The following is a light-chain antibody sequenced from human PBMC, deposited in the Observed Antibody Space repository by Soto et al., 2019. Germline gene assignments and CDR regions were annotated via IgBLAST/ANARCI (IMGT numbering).Light chain of an antibody. J-gene: IGKJ2*01. V-gene: IGKV3-20*01. CDR2: GSS. CDR1: QSVSGNY. Sequence: PGARATLSCRASQSVSGNYLAWYQQKPGQSPRLLIYGSSDRATGIPDRFSGSGSETDFTLTISRVEPEDFAVYYCQQYGSSPPYTFGQGTRLEI. CDR3: QQYGSSPPYT.